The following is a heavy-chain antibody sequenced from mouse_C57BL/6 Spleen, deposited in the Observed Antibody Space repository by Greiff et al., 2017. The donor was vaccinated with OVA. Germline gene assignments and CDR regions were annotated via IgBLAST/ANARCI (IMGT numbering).Heavy chain of an antibody. CDR3: ARDYGNAAWFAY. D-gene: IGHD2-1*01. CDR2: INPNNGGT. V-gene: IGHV1-22*01. J-gene: IGHJ3*01. CDR1: GYTFTDYN. Sequence: EVQLQQSGPELVKPGASVKMSCKASGYTFTDYNMHWVKQSHGKSLEWIGYINPNNGGTSYNQKFKGKATLTVNKSSSTAYMELRSLTSEDSAVYYCARDYGNAAWFAYWGQGTLVTVSA.